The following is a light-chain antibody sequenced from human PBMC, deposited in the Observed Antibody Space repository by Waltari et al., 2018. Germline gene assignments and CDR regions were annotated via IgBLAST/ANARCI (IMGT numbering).Light chain of an antibody. CDR2: GAS. Sequence: ETVMTQSPATLSVSPGERATLSCRASQSVSSNLAWYQQKPGQAPRLLIYGASTRATGIPARFSGSGSGTEFTLTISSLQSEDFAVYYCQQYNNWPPGPFGQGTKVEIK. CDR3: QQYNNWPPGP. V-gene: IGKV3-15*01. CDR1: QSVSSN. J-gene: IGKJ1*01.